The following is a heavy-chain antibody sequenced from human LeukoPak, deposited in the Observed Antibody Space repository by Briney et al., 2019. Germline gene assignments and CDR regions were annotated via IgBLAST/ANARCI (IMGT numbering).Heavy chain of an antibody. CDR3: MSDSFDN. Sequence: GGSLRLSCAVSGFTFSTYWMHWVRQAPGKGLEWVANIKPDGRQKHYVDSLKGRFSISRDNGRNSLYLQMDNLRAEDAAVYYCMSDSFDNWGQGTLVTVSS. CDR2: IKPDGRQK. CDR1: GFTFSTYW. J-gene: IGHJ4*02. V-gene: IGHV3-7*01.